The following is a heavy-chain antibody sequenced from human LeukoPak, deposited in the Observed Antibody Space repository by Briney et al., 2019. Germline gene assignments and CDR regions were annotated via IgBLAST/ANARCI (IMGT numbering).Heavy chain of an antibody. Sequence: AAVRVSCKASGYTFTGYYMQGVRQAPGQGGEWMGWINPNSGGTNYTQKLQSRVTMTRDTSISTAYMELSRLRSDDTAVYYCARDRRAIVVLPAEYDYWGQGPLVTVSS. D-gene: IGHD2-2*01. CDR1: GYTFTGYY. CDR2: INPNSGGT. V-gene: IGHV1-2*02. CDR3: ARDRRAIVVLPAEYDY. J-gene: IGHJ4*02.